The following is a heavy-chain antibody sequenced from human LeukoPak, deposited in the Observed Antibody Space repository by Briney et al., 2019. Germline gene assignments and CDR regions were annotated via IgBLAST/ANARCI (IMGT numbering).Heavy chain of an antibody. CDR1: GFTFRSYS. CDR2: IYNSGTT. Sequence: GGSLRLSCAASGFTFRSYSMNWVRQAPGKGLECVSTIYNSGTTFFADSVKGRFTIFRDNSKNTVYLQMNNLRVEDTAMYYCAGYGGSSFWGQGTLVTVSS. V-gene: IGHV3-66*01. CDR3: AGYGGSSF. D-gene: IGHD2-15*01. J-gene: IGHJ4*02.